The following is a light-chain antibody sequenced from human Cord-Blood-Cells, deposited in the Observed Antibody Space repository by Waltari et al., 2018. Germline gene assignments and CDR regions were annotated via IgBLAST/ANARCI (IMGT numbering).Light chain of an antibody. CDR3: QQSHSTPYT. CDR1: QSISSY. J-gene: IGKJ2*01. CDR2: SAS. V-gene: IGKV1-39*01. Sequence: DIQMPQSPSSLSASGGDRVTIPCRASQSISSYLDLYQQKPGKAPKLRIYSASSLQSGVPSRFSGSGSGTDFTLTISSLQPEDFATYYCQQSHSTPYTFGQGTKREIK.